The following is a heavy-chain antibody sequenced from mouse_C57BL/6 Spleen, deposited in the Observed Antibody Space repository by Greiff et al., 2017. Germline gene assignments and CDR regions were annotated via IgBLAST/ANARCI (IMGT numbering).Heavy chain of an antibody. V-gene: IGHV2-6-1*01. CDR3: ARQPLLRFGAMDY. CDR1: GFSLTSYG. D-gene: IGHD1-1*01. Sequence: VQRVESGPGLVAPSQSLSISCTVSGFSLTSYGVHWVRQPPGKGLEWLVVIWSDGSTTYNSALKSRLSISKDNSKSQVFLKMNSLQTDDTAMYYCARQPLLRFGAMDYWGQGTSVTVSS. CDR2: IWSDGST. J-gene: IGHJ4*01.